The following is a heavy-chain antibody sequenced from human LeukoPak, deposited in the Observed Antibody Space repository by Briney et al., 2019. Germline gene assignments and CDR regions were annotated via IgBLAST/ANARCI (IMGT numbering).Heavy chain of an antibody. CDR1: GYTFTSYG. CDR2: IIPIFGTA. V-gene: IGHV1-69*06. D-gene: IGHD1-20*01. CDR3: ARDGRGITGTPQIYNWFDP. J-gene: IGHJ5*02. Sequence: SVKVSCKASGYTFTSYGISWVRQAPGQGLEWMGGIIPIFGTANYAQKFQGRVTITADKSTSTAYMELSSLRSEDTAVYYCARDGRGITGTPQIYNWFDPWGQGTLVTVSS.